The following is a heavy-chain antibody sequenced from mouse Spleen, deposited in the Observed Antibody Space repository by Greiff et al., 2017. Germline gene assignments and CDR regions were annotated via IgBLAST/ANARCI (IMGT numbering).Heavy chain of an antibody. D-gene: IGHD2-2*01. Sequence: EVKLMESGGGLVKPGGSLKLSCAASGFTFSDYGMHWVRQAPEKGLEWVAYISSGSSTIYYADTVKGRFTISRDNAKNTLFLQMTSLRSEDTAMYYCAREGYYGYGFAYWGQGTLVTVSA. CDR3: AREGYYGYGFAY. CDR2: ISSGSSTI. CDR1: GFTFSDYG. V-gene: IGHV5-17*01. J-gene: IGHJ3*01.